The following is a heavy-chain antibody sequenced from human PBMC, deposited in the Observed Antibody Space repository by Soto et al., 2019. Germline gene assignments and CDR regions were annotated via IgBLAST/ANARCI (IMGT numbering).Heavy chain of an antibody. D-gene: IGHD3-22*01. V-gene: IGHV4-39*01. Sequence: SDTLSLTCTVSGASITSNIYYWGWIRQPTGKGLECIGNIHYSGSTYYDSSLQSRVTISIDTSKNQFSLKLSSVTATDTAVYYCASQHYYDSSGYYVVYWGQGTLVTVS. CDR3: ASQHYYDSSGYYVVY. J-gene: IGHJ4*02. CDR1: GASITSNIYY. CDR2: IHYSGST.